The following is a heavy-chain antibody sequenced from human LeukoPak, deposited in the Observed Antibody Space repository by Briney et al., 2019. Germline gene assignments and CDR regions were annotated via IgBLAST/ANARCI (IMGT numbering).Heavy chain of an antibody. J-gene: IGHJ6*04. V-gene: IGHV3-30*04. CDR3: ASYGSGSYPNYYYYGMDV. CDR2: ISYDGSNK. Sequence: PGGSLRLSCAASGFTFSSYAMHWVRQAPGKGLEGVAVISYDGSNKYYADSVKGRFTISRDNSKNTLYLQMNSLRAEDTAVYYCASYGSGSYPNYYYYGMDVWGKGTTVTVSS. CDR1: GFTFSSYA. D-gene: IGHD3-10*01.